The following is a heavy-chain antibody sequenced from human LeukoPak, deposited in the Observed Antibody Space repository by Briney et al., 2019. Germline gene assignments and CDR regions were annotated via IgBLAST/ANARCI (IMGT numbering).Heavy chain of an antibody. V-gene: IGHV3-9*01. CDR3: AKDYYYDSSAPGAFDI. J-gene: IGHJ3*02. CDR1: GFTFDDYA. CDR2: ISWNSGSI. Sequence: GGSLRLSCAASGFTFDDYAMHWVRQAPGKGLEWVSGISWNSGSIGYADSVKGRFTISRDNAKNSLYLQMNSLRAEDTALYYCAKDYYYDSSAPGAFDIWGQGTMVTVSS. D-gene: IGHD3-22*01.